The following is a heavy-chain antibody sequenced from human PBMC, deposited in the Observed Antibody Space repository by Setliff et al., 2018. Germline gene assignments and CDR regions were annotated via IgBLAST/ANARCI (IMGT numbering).Heavy chain of an antibody. CDR1: GGTFGDYY. V-gene: IGHV4-34*01. J-gene: IGHJ5*02. D-gene: IGHD6-6*01. Sequence: SETLSLTCSAYGGTFGDYYWTWIRQPPGKGLEWIGEINHSGTTNYNPSLKSRVTISVDTSKNQFSLTMTSVTAADAAVYYCARGRNVAARLLDTWGQGSRVTVSS. CDR3: ARGRNVAARLLDT. CDR2: INHSGTT.